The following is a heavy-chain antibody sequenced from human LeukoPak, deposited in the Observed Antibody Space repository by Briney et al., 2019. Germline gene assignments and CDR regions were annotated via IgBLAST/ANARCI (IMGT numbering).Heavy chain of an antibody. V-gene: IGHV3-33*01. CDR3: ARDLSKLIEY. Sequence: SGGSLSLSCAVSGFTVSSDGMDWVRQAPGKGLEWVAVIWDDARNEFYADSVKGRFTISRDNSKNTLYLQMDSLRAEDTAVYYCARDLSKLIEYWGQGTLVTVAS. D-gene: IGHD4-11*01. J-gene: IGHJ4*02. CDR2: IWDDARNE. CDR1: GFTVSSDG.